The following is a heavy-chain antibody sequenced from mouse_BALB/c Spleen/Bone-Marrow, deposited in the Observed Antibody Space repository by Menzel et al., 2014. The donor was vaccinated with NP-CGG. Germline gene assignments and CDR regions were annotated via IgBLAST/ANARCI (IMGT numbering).Heavy chain of an antibody. D-gene: IGHD1-2*01. V-gene: IGHV4-1*02. CDR1: GFDFSRYW. Sequence: EVKLLESGGGLVQPGGSLKLSCAASGFDFSRYWMTWVRQAPGKGLEWIGEINPASSTINYTPSLKDKFIISRDNAKNTLYLQMRKVRSEDSDLYSYAKNYCYDYVAYWGQGTLVTVSA. J-gene: IGHJ3*01. CDR2: INPASSTI. CDR3: AKNYCYDYVAY.